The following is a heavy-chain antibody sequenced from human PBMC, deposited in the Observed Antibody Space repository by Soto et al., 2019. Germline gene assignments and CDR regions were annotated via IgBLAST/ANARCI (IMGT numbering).Heavy chain of an antibody. J-gene: IGHJ4*02. Sequence: SETLSLTCTVSGGSVGSSTYYWGGIRQPPGKGLEWIGSIFYSGRPHYNPSLKTRLTVSLDTSKNRFSLKLSSVTAADTATYFCARQSGAMAYYFDSWGQGTQVTVSS. CDR2: IFYSGRP. CDR3: ARQSGAMAYYFDS. D-gene: IGHD4-17*01. V-gene: IGHV4-39*01. CDR1: GGSVGSSTYY.